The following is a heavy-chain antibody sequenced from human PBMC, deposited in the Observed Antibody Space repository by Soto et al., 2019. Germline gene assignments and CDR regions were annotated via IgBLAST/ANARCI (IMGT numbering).Heavy chain of an antibody. CDR3: AKDEYYYSRSGYYIFDS. Sequence: SETLSLTCAVSGGSITYYYWNWIRQPPGRGLEWIVSFSSTGSTVYNPSLRSRVTISLDTSKNQFSLTLNSVTAADTALYYCAKDEYYYSRSGYYIFDSWGQGTLVTVSS. CDR1: GGSITYYY. CDR2: FSSTGST. V-gene: IGHV4-59*01. D-gene: IGHD3-22*01. J-gene: IGHJ4*02.